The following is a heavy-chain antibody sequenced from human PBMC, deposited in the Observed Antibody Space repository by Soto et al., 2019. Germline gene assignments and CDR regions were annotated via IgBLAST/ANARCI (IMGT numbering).Heavy chain of an antibody. CDR1: GFTFGSYA. V-gene: IGHV3-30*18. Sequence: QVQLVESGGGVIQAGTSLKLSCAASGFTFGSYAMHWVRQAPGKRLEWVAVVSYDGSHEFYADFVERRFTIARANSKDTLYLQMNSLRAEDTAVYYCAKDVNDPHNYGDYNFHYWGQGTLVTVSS. J-gene: IGHJ4*02. CDR2: VSYDGSHE. D-gene: IGHD4-17*01. CDR3: AKDVNDPHNYGDYNFHY.